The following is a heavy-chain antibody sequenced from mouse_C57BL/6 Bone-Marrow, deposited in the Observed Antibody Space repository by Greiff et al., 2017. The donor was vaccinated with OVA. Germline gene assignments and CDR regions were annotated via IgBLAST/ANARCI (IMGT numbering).Heavy chain of an antibody. V-gene: IGHV1-42*01. CDR3: ARCHYYGSSYRNAMDY. D-gene: IGHD1-1*01. CDR2: INPSTGGT. Sequence: VQLKQSGPELVKPGASVKISCKASGYSFTGYYMNWVKQSPEKSLEWIGEINPSTGGTTYNQKFKAKATLTVDKSSSTAYMQLQSLTSEDSAVYDCARCHYYGSSYRNAMDYGGQGTSVTVSS. J-gene: IGHJ4*01. CDR1: GYSFTGYY.